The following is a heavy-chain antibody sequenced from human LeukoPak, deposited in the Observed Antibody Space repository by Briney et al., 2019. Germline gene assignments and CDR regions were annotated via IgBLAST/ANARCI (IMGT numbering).Heavy chain of an antibody. D-gene: IGHD2-21*02. J-gene: IGHJ4*02. V-gene: IGHV1-69*04. CDR3: ASVVTATRPLPLDY. CDR2: IIPILGIA. CDR1: GGTFSSYA. Sequence: GASVKDSCKASGGTFSSYAISWVRQAPGQGLEWMGRIIPILGIANYAQKFQGRVTITADKSTSTAYMELSSLRSEDTAVYYCASVVTATRPLPLDYWGQGTLVTVSS.